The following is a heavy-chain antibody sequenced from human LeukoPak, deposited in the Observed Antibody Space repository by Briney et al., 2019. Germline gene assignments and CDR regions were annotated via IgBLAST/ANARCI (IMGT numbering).Heavy chain of an antibody. CDR2: IYPGDSET. D-gene: IGHD2-15*01. CDR1: GYNFINHW. J-gene: IGHJ6*02. V-gene: IGHV5-51*01. Sequence: GASLQISCKGSGYNFINHWIGWVRQMPGKGLEWMGIIYPGDSETRYSPSFQGQVTISDDKSISTAYLQWSSLKASDTAMYYCARYCSGSSCFHYGMDVWGQGTTVTVSS. CDR3: ARYCSGSSCFHYGMDV.